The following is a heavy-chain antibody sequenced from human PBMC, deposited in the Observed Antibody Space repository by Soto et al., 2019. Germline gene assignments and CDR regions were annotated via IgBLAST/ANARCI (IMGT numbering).Heavy chain of an antibody. J-gene: IGHJ4*02. V-gene: IGHV3-23*01. D-gene: IGHD2-21*02. CDR2: ISDRGGTT. Sequence: EVQLLESGGGLVQPGGSLRLSCAASGFTFSSFAMTWVRQAPGKGLEWVSAISDRGGTTYSADSLKGRFTIYRDNSKNTLNLHTNSLGAEDTAVYYCAKAVPGGCDCSWLDYWGRGTLVTVSS. CDR1: GFTFSSFA. CDR3: AKAVPGGCDCSWLDY.